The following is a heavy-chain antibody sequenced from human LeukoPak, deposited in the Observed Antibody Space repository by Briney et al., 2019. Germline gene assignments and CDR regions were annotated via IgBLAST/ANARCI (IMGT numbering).Heavy chain of an antibody. CDR2: INHSGST. V-gene: IGHV4-34*01. D-gene: IGHD6-13*01. Sequence: SETLSLTCAVYGGSFSGYYWSWIRQPPGKGLEWIGEINHSGSTNYNPSLKSRVTISVDTSKNQFSLKLSSVTAADTAVYYCARGSSWEFDYWGQGTLVTVSS. CDR3: ARGSSWEFDY. J-gene: IGHJ4*02. CDR1: GGSFSGYY.